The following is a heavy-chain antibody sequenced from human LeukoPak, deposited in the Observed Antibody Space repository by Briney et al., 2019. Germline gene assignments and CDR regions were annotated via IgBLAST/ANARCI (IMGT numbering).Heavy chain of an antibody. J-gene: IGHJ4*02. Sequence: GRSLRLSCAASGFTFSSYGMHWVRQAPGKGLEWVAVISYDGSNKYYADSVKGRFTICRDNSKNTLYLQMNSLRAEDTAVYYCAKDGFDYWGQGTLVTVSS. CDR3: AKDGFDY. V-gene: IGHV3-30*18. CDR1: GFTFSSYG. CDR2: ISYDGSNK.